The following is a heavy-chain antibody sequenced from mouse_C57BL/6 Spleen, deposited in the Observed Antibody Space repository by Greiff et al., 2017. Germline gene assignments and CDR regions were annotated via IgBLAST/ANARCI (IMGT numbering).Heavy chain of an antibody. CDR2: ISSGSSTI. D-gene: IGHD4-1*01. V-gene: IGHV5-17*01. J-gene: IGHJ3*01. Sequence: EVQLVESGGGLVKPGGSLKLSCAASGFTFSDYGMHWVRQAPEKGLEWVAYISSGSSTIYYADTVKGRFTISRDNAKNTLFLQMTSLRSEDTAMYYCARSRWDGGPFAYWGQGTLVTVSA. CDR3: ARSRWDGGPFAY. CDR1: GFTFSDYG.